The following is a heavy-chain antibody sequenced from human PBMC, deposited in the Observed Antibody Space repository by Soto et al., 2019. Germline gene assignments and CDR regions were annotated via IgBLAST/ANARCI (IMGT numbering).Heavy chain of an antibody. Sequence: GESLKISCKGSGYSFTSYWIGWVRQMPGKGLEWMGIIYPGDSDTRYSPSFQGQVTISGGKSISTAYLQWSSLKASDTAMYYCARQYCSSNSCYQAFDYWGQGTLVTVSS. CDR1: GYSFTSYW. CDR2: IYPGDSDT. V-gene: IGHV5-51*01. D-gene: IGHD2-2*01. J-gene: IGHJ4*02. CDR3: ARQYCSSNSCYQAFDY.